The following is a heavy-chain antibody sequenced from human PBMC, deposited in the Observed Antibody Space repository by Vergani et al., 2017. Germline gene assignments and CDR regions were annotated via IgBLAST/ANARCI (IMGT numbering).Heavy chain of an antibody. CDR1: GFTFSSYA. CDR3: ARHKSGTGSGWFLWFDP. D-gene: IGHD6-19*01. CDR2: ISGSGGST. V-gene: IGHV3-23*01. Sequence: EVQLLESGGGLVQPGGSLRLSCAASGFTFSSYAMSWVRQAPGKGLEWVSAISGSGGSTYYADSVKGRFTISRDNSKNTLYLQMNSLRAEDTAVYYCARHKSGTGSGWFLWFDPWGQGTLVTVSS. J-gene: IGHJ5*02.